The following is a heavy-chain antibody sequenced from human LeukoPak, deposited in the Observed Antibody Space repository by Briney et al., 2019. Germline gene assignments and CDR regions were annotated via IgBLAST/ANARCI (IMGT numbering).Heavy chain of an antibody. V-gene: IGHV1-8*02. CDR1: GYTFTSYD. D-gene: IGHD5-12*01. CDR2: MNPNSGNT. J-gene: IGHJ6*02. CDR3: AREQVATIWYYYGMDV. Sequence: ASVKVSCKASGYTFTSYDINWVRQATGQGLEWMGWMNPNSGNTGYAQKFQGWVTMTRDTSISTAYMELSRLRSDDTAVYYCAREQVATIWYYYGMDVWGQGTTVTVSS.